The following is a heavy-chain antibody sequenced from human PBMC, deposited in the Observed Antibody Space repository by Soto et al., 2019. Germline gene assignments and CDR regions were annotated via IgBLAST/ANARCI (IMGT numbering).Heavy chain of an antibody. Sequence: EVQLVESGGGSVQPGGSRGLSGAPPEFTFSTFSITWVPQAPGRGLDWFLYFIGGGGPLSYAVSVKGRFTISSDNAKNSLYLQMDSLTDEDTAVYYCARDLGWAFDSWGQGTLVTVSS. CDR2: FIGGGGPL. CDR3: ARDLGWAFDS. V-gene: IGHV3-48*02. CDR1: EFTFSTFS. D-gene: IGHD6-19*01. J-gene: IGHJ4*02.